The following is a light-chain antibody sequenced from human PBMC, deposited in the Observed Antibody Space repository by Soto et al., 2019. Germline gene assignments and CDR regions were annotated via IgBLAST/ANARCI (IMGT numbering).Light chain of an antibody. CDR1: QSVTSNY. V-gene: IGKV3-20*01. Sequence: EIVLTQSPGTLSLSPGERATLSCRASQSVTSNYLAWYQQKPGQAPRPLIYGASTRATGIADRFSGSGSGTDFTLTISRLEPEDFAIYYCQQYGSSPLFGQGTRLEIK. J-gene: IGKJ5*01. CDR2: GAS. CDR3: QQYGSSPL.